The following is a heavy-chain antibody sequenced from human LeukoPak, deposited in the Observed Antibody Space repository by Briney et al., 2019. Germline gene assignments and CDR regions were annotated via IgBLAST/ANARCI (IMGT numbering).Heavy chain of an antibody. Sequence: ASVEVSCKASGYTFTSYGISWVRQAPGQGLEWMGWISAYNGNTNYAQKLQGRVTMTTDTSTSTAYMELRSLRSDDTAVYYCARPYYDSSEAAFDIWGQGTMVTVSS. V-gene: IGHV1-18*01. CDR1: GYTFTSYG. CDR2: ISAYNGNT. CDR3: ARPYYDSSEAAFDI. D-gene: IGHD3-22*01. J-gene: IGHJ3*02.